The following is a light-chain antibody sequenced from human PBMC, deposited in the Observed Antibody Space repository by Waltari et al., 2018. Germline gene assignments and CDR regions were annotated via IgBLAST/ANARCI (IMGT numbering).Light chain of an antibody. CDR2: GAS. V-gene: IGKV3-20*01. Sequence: EIVLTQSPGTLSLSPGDRATLSCRASQSVSRTLAWYQQKPGQAPSLLIYGASIRATGIPDRFSGSVSGTDFSLTSSRLEPEDFAVYYCQHYVTLPVTFGQGTKVEIK. J-gene: IGKJ1*01. CDR1: QSVSRT. CDR3: QHYVTLPVT.